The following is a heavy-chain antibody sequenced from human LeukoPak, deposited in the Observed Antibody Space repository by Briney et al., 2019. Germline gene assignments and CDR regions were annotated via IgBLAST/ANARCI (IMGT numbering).Heavy chain of an antibody. CDR2: INPNSGGT. J-gene: IGHJ4*02. D-gene: IGHD3/OR15-3a*01. CDR1: GYTFTGYY. V-gene: IGHV1-2*02. CDR3: ARGSGWTKPTYGY. Sequence: ASVKVSCKASGYTFTGYYMHWVRQAPGQGLEWMGWINPNSGGTNYAQKFQGRVTMTRDTSISTAYMELSRLRSDDTAVYYCARGSGWTKPTYGYWGQGTLVTVSS.